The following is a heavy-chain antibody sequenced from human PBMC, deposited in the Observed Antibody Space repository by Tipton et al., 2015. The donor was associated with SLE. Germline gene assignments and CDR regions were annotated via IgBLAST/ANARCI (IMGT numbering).Heavy chain of an antibody. CDR2: INHSGST. J-gene: IGHJ2*01. V-gene: IGHV4-39*07. CDR3: ASRGAAAAPGWYFDL. Sequence: TLSLTCTVSGGSISSNSYYWGWIRQPPGKGLEWIGEINHSGSTNYNPSLKSRVTISVDTSKNQFSLKLSSVTAADTAVYYCASRGAAAAPGWYFDLWGRGTLVTVSS. CDR1: GGSISSNSYY. D-gene: IGHD6-13*01.